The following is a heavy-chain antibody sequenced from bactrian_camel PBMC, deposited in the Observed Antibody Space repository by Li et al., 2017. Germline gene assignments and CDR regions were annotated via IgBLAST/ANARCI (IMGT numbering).Heavy chain of an antibody. Sequence: HVQLVESGGGSVQAGGSLRLSCEASAYTDEVYCMAWFRQAPGKEREGVASIESEGAINYRDSVKGRFIISKDASKNTLYLQMTSLMPENSAMYYCALGWCSRDLMVRLPASALDGGYWGQGTQVTVS. CDR1: AYTDEVYC. D-gene: IGHD3*01. CDR2: IESEGAI. V-gene: IGHV3S55*01. J-gene: IGHJ6*01. CDR3: ALGWCSRDLMVRLPASALDGGY.